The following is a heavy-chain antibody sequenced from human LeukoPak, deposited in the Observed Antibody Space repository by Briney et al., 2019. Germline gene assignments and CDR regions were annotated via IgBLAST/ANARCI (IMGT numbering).Heavy chain of an antibody. CDR2: IISSGSDT. Sequence: PGGSLRLSCAASGFFVRDYYMTWIPQAPGKGLEWISYIISSGSDTNYADSVWGRITVSRDSAQHSLHLQMDSLRADDTAVYYCARVGHNHAFDIWGQGTVVTVSS. V-gene: IGHV3-11*03. CDR3: ARVGHNHAFDI. J-gene: IGHJ3*02. D-gene: IGHD1-1*01. CDR1: GFFVRDYY.